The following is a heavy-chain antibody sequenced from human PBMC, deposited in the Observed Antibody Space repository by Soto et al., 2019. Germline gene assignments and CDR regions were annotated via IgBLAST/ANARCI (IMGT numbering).Heavy chain of an antibody. V-gene: IGHV4-59*08. Sequence: PSETLSLTCTVSGGSISSYYWSWIRQPPGKGLEWIGYIYYSGSTNYNPSLKSRVNISVDTSKNQFSLKLSSVTAADTAVYYCARHPDDFWSGYYDYYYMDVWGKGTTVTVSS. J-gene: IGHJ6*03. CDR1: GGSISSYY. CDR3: ARHPDDFWSGYYDYYYMDV. CDR2: IYYSGST. D-gene: IGHD3-3*01.